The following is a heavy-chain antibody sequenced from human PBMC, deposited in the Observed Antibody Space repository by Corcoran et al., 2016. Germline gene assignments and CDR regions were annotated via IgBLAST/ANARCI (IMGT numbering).Heavy chain of an antibody. D-gene: IGHD3-10*01. V-gene: IGHV1-8*01. CDR2: MNPNSGNT. J-gene: IGHJ5*02. Sequence: QVQLVQSGAEVKKPGASVRVSCKASGYTFTSYDINWVRQATGQGLEWMGWMNPNSGNTGYAQKFQGRVTMTRNTSISTAYMELSSLRSEDTAVYYCARLRVYYDGSGSYLWFDPWGQGTLVTVSS. CDR3: ARLRVYYDGSGSYLWFDP. CDR1: GYTFTSYD.